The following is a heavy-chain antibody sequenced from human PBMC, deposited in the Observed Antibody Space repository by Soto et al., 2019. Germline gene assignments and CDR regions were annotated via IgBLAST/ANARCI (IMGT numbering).Heavy chain of an antibody. D-gene: IGHD2-15*01. J-gene: IGHJ6*02. Sequence: PSETLSLTCAVSGASISSDNRWTWVRQPPGEGLEWIGEISQSGTTKYNPSLASRVTISVDKSKNQFSLRLTSMTAADTAVYYCAXKVPAALRLYYFFGLDVWGQGTTVTVSS. CDR1: GASISSDNR. V-gene: IGHV4-4*02. CDR3: AXKVPAALRLYYFFGLDV. CDR2: ISQSGTT.